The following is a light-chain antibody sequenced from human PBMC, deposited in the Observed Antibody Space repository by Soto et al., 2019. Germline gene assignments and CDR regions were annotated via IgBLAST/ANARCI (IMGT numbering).Light chain of an antibody. J-gene: IGKJ4*01. V-gene: IGKV3-11*01. CDR1: QSVSSY. CDR2: DAS. CDR3: QQRSNWPPS. Sequence: IVLTQSPAIMSLSPGESATLXXRASQSVSSYLAWYQQKPGQAPRLXIYDASNRATGIPARFSGSGSGTDFTLTISSLEPEDFAVYYCQQRSNWPPSFGGGTKVDIK.